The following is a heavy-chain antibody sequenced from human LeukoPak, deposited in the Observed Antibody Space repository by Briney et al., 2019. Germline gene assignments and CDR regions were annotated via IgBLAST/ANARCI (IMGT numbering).Heavy chain of an antibody. J-gene: IGHJ3*02. CDR3: ARRWGSHDAFDI. D-gene: IGHD7-27*01. Sequence: GGSLRLSCAASGFTFSSYSKKWVRQAPGKGLEWVSSISSSSSYKYYADSVKGRFTISRDNAKNSLYLQMNSLRAEDTAVYYCARRWGSHDAFDIWGQGTMVTVSS. V-gene: IGHV3-21*01. CDR2: ISSSSSYK. CDR1: GFTFSSYS.